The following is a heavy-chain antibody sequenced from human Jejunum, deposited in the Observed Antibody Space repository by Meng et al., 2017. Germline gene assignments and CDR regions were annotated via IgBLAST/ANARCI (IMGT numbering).Heavy chain of an antibody. V-gene: IGHV4-4*01. CDR3: ARRGGAYSTGHFPHFDD. CDR2: VFQAGST. Sequence: QGAGAVMVTHTGSMFSTSAVSGGHISSINGWSWVGQPPGKGREWIGDVFQAGSTNCSTSLRSRVTISVDKSKNQFSLNLSSVTAVDTAVYFCARRGGAYSTGHFPHFDDWGQGTLVTVSS. D-gene: IGHD6-19*01. J-gene: IGHJ4*02. CDR1: GGHISSING.